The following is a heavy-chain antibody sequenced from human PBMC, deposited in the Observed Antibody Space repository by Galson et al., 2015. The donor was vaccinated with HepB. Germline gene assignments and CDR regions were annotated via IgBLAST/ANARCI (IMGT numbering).Heavy chain of an antibody. Sequence: SLRLSCAASGFTFTDAWMNWVRQPPGKGLEWVGRIKSKADGGTADYASPVKGRFTISRDDSRQTLYLQMNSLRTEDTAVYYCTASLQYFIWPELGWFDPWGQGTLVVVSS. J-gene: IGHJ5*02. D-gene: IGHD3-9*01. CDR2: IKSKADGGTA. CDR3: TASLQYFIWPELGWFDP. V-gene: IGHV3-15*01. CDR1: GFTFTDAW.